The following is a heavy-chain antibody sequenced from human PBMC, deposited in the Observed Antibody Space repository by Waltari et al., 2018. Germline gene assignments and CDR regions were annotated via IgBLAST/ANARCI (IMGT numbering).Heavy chain of an antibody. Sequence: QLQLQESGPGLVKPSETLSLTCTVSGGSISSSSYYWGWIRQPPGKGLEWIGSIYYSGSTYYNPSLKSRVTISVDTSKNQFSLKLSSVTAADTAVYYCARRSGSTSWVIGAFDIWGQGTMVTVSS. D-gene: IGHD1-26*01. CDR2: IYYSGST. J-gene: IGHJ3*02. CDR1: GGSISSSSYY. V-gene: IGHV4-39*01. CDR3: ARRSGSTSWVIGAFDI.